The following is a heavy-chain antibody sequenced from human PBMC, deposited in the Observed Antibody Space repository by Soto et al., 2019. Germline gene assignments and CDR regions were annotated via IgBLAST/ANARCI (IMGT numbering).Heavy chain of an antibody. Sequence: GASVKVSCKASGGTFSSYAISWVRQAPGQGLEWMGGIIPIFGTANYAQKFQGRVTITAGESTSTAYMELSSLRSEDTAVYYCARDGNCYDSSGYYPFDYWGQGTLVT. CDR2: IIPIFGTA. CDR1: GGTFSSYA. V-gene: IGHV1-69*13. D-gene: IGHD3-22*01. CDR3: ARDGNCYDSSGYYPFDY. J-gene: IGHJ4*02.